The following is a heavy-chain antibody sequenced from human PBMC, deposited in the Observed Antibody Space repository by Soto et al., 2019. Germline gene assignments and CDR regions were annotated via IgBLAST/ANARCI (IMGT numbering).Heavy chain of an antibody. V-gene: IGHV1-18*01. Sequence: QIQLLQSGAEVKKPGASVKVTCKASGYTFRNYGISWVRQAPGQGLEWMGWMSAYNGNANYAQKFQGRVTMTADTSASTAYIKLRNLRSDDTAVDYYARENSDFDYWGQGTLVTVSS. CDR3: ARENSDFDY. J-gene: IGHJ4*02. CDR1: GYTFRNYG. D-gene: IGHD6-13*01. CDR2: MSAYNGNA.